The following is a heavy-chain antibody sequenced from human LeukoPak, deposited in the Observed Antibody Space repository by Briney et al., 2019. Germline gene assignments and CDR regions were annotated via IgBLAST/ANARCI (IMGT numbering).Heavy chain of an antibody. V-gene: IGHV4-4*02. J-gene: IGHJ4*02. D-gene: IGHD3-9*01. CDR3: ARDYDILTGYSRAFYY. CDR2: IYHSGST. Sequence: SETLSLTRTVSGGSISSSNWWSWVRQPPGKGLEWIGEIYHSGSTNYNPSLKSRVTISVDKSKNQFSLKLSSVTAADTAVYYCARDYDILTGYSRAFYYWGQGTLVTVSS. CDR1: GGSISSSNW.